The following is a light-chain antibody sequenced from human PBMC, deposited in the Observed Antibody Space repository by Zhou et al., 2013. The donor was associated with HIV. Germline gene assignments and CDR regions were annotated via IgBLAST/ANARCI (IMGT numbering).Light chain of an antibody. J-gene: IGKJ2*01. CDR1: HTISANY. CDR2: GAS. Sequence: EIVLTQSPGTLSLSPGEGATLSCRASHTISANYLAWYQQKPGQAPRLLVYGASTRATGIPDRFTGSGSGTDFTLAIGRLEPEDFAVYYCQHYDDSSGYTFGQGTRLEIK. V-gene: IGKV3-20*01. CDR3: QHYDDSSGYT.